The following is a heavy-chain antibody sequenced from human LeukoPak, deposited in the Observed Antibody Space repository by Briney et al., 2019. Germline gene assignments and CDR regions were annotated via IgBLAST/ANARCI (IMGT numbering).Heavy chain of an antibody. CDR1: GFTFSSYW. CDR3: TRDSVGDSYADY. D-gene: IGHD5-18*01. Sequence: GRSLRLSCAASGFTFSSYWMNWVRQAPGKGLEWVANIKQDGSEKYYVDSVKGRFTISRDNAKNSLYLQMNSLRAEDTAVYYCTRDSVGDSYADYWGQGTLVTVSS. J-gene: IGHJ4*02. CDR2: IKQDGSEK. V-gene: IGHV3-7*03.